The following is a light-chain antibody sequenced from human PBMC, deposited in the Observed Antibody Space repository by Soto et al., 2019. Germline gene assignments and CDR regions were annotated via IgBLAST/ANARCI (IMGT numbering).Light chain of an antibody. J-gene: IGLJ7*01. CDR1: SSDVGSHNL. CDR3: CSYGGSRAV. Sequence: QSALTQPASVSGSPGQSITLSCTGTSSDVGSHNLVSWYQQHPGQAPKLMIYDVSKRPLGVSTRFSASKSGNTASLTISGLQAEDEDDYYCCSYGGSRAVFGGGTQLTVL. V-gene: IGLV2-23*02. CDR2: DVS.